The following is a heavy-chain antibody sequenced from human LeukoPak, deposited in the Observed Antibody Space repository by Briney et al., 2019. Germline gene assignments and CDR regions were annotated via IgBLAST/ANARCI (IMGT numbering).Heavy chain of an antibody. CDR1: GYTFTSYG. CDR3: ARAVVVPAAIEYYFDY. CDR2: ISAYNGNT. J-gene: IGHJ4*02. D-gene: IGHD2-2*01. Sequence: ASVKVSCKASGYTFTSYGIIWVRQAPGQGLEWMGWISAYNGNTNYAQKLQGRVTMTTDTSTSTAYMELRSLRSDDTAVYYCARAVVVPAAIEYYFDYWGQGTLVTVSS. V-gene: IGHV1-18*01.